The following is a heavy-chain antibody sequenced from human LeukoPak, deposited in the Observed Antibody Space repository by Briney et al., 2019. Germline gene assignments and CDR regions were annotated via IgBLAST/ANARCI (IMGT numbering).Heavy chain of an antibody. V-gene: IGHV3-7*02. Sequence: GGSLRLSCAASGFTFSNYWMTWVRQAPGKGLEWVANIKQDGSEKYYVDSEKGRFTISRDNAKNSLYLQMNSLRAEDTAVYNCARTAGYSSIVFDIWGQGTMVTVSS. J-gene: IGHJ3*02. CDR1: GFTFSNYW. D-gene: IGHD2-2*01. CDR2: IKQDGSEK. CDR3: ARTAGYSSIVFDI.